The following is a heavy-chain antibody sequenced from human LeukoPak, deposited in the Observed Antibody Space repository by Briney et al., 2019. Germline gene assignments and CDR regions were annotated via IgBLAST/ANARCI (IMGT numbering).Heavy chain of an antibody. D-gene: IGHD6-13*01. Sequence: GASVKVSCKASGYTFTGYYIHWVRQAPGQGLEWMGGIIPIFGTANYAQKFQGRVTITADESTSTAYMELSSLRSEDTAVYYCASIAAAGTYGSDYWGQGTLVTVSS. V-gene: IGHV1-69*13. CDR1: GYTFTGYY. CDR2: IIPIFGTA. CDR3: ASIAAAGTYGSDY. J-gene: IGHJ4*02.